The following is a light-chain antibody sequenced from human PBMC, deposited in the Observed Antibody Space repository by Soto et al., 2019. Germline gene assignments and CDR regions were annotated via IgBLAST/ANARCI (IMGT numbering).Light chain of an antibody. V-gene: IGKV3-20*01. J-gene: IGKJ3*01. Sequence: EIVLTQSPGTLFWSAGDRATLSCRASQSVSTNYLAWYQQKLGQAPRLLIYGASSRATGIPDRFSGNGSGTDFTLTISRLEPEEFAVYYCHQYGSTPFTFGPGTKVDIK. CDR3: HQYGSTPFT. CDR1: QSVSTNY. CDR2: GAS.